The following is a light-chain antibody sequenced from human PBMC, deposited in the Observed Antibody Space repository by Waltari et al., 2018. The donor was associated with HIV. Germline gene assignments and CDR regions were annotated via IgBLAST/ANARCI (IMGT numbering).Light chain of an antibody. V-gene: IGLV3-1*01. J-gene: IGLJ2*01. Sequence: SYELTQPPSVSVSPGQTASITCSGDKLGDKYACWYQQKPGQSPVLVIYQDSKRPSGIPERFSGSNSGNTATLTISGTQAMDEADYYCQAWDSSTAWVFGGGTMLTVL. CDR1: KLGDKY. CDR3: QAWDSSTAWV. CDR2: QDS.